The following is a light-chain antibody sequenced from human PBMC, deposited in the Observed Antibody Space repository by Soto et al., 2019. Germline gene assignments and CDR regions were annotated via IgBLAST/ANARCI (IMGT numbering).Light chain of an antibody. CDR2: KAS. J-gene: IGKJ1*01. V-gene: IGKV1-5*03. CDR1: QSISSW. CDR3: QQYNSPWT. Sequence: DIQMTQSPSTLSASVGDRVTITCRASQSISSWLAWYQQKPGKAPKLLIYKASSLESGVPSRFSGSVSGTEFTLTISSLQPDDFATYYCQQYNSPWTFGQGTKVEIK.